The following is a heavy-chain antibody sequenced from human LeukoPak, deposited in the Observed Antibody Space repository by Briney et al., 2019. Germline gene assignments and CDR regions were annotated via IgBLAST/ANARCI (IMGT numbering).Heavy chain of an antibody. CDR1: GYSFTSSW. D-gene: IGHD2-2*01. CDR2: IYPGDSDT. J-gene: IGHJ6*03. Sequence: GGSLKISCKGSGYSFTSSWIGWVRQIPGKGLGWVGIIYPGDSDTRKNPSFQGQVTISADKSITTAYLQWSSLKASDTAMYYCARHSGSTKADYYYYMDVWGKGTTVTISS. V-gene: IGHV5-51*01. CDR3: ARHSGSTKADYYYYMDV.